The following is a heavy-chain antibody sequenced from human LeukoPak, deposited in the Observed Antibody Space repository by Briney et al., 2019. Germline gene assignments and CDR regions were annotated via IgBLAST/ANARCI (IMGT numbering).Heavy chain of an antibody. J-gene: IGHJ6*02. CDR3: AKTTVTSRGYYYYYGMDV. D-gene: IGHD4-17*01. V-gene: IGHV4-39*01. Sequence: PSETLSLTCTVSGGSISSSSYYWGWIRQPPGKGLEWIGSIYYSGSTYYNPSLKSRITISVDTSKNQFSLKLSSVTAADTAVYYCAKTTVTSRGYYYYYGMDVWGQGTTVTVSS. CDR2: IYYSGST. CDR1: GGSISSSSYY.